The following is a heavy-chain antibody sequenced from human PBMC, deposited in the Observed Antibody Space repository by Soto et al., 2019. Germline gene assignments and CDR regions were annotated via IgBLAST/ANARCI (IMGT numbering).Heavy chain of an antibody. J-gene: IGHJ3*02. V-gene: IGHV1-3*01. CDR2: INAGNGNT. Sequence: QVQLVQSGAEVKKPGASVKVSCKASGYTFTSYAMHWVRQAPGQRLEGMGWINAGNGNTKYSQKFQGRVTITRDTSASTAYMELSSLRSEDTAVYYCARQNYDFWSGYAFDIWGQGTMVTVSS. CDR1: GYTFTSYA. D-gene: IGHD3-3*01. CDR3: ARQNYDFWSGYAFDI.